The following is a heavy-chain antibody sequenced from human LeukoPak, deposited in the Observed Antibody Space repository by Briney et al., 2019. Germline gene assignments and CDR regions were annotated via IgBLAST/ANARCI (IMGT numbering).Heavy chain of an antibody. J-gene: IGHJ6*02. D-gene: IGHD6-6*01. CDR1: GFTFSSYA. V-gene: IGHV3-30-3*01. CDR2: ISYDGSNK. CDR3: AREALPYGMDV. Sequence: PGGSLRLSCAASGFTFSSYAMHWVRQAPGKGLEWVAVISYDGSNKYYADSVKGRLTISRDNSKNTLYLQMNSLRAEDTAVYYCAREALPYGMDVWGQGTTVTVSS.